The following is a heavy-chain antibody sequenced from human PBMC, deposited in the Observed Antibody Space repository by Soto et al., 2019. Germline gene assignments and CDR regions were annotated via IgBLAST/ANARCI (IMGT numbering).Heavy chain of an antibody. J-gene: IGHJ4*02. D-gene: IGHD4-17*01. V-gene: IGHV4-59*08. CDR1: GGSISGYY. Sequence: SETLSHTCTVSGGSISGYYCSWIRQPQGKGLEWIGYIYYSEYTKYSPSLKGRVTISVDTSKNQFSLQLSSVTAAETAASYCASLYGDYVINRDYWGQGTLVTVSS. CDR3: ASLYGDYVINRDY. CDR2: IYYSEYT.